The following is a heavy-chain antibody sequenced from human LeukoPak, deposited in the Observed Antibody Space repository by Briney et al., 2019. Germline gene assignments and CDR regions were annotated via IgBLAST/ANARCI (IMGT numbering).Heavy chain of an antibody. CDR2: ISSSGSTI. J-gene: IGHJ2*01. CDR3: ARDRYGSGSYYNWYFDL. D-gene: IGHD3-10*01. Sequence: RGSLRLSCAASGFTFSDHYMSWIRQAPGKGLDWVSYISSSGSTIYQADSVKGRFTISRDNAKNSLYLQMNSLRAEDTAVYYCARDRYGSGSYYNWYFDLWGRGTLVTVSS. CDR1: GFTFSDHY. V-gene: IGHV3-11*01.